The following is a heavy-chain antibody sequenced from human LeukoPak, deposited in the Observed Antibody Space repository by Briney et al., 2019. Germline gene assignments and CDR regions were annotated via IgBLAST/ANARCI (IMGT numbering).Heavy chain of an antibody. CDR2: ISGSGGST. V-gene: IGHV3-23*01. CDR3: ARDLMTTVTTADY. J-gene: IGHJ4*02. D-gene: IGHD4-11*01. CDR1: GFTFSSYA. Sequence: GGSLRLSCAASGFTFSSYAMSWVRQAPGKGLEWVSAISGSGGSTYYADSVKGRFTISRDNAKNSLYLQMNSLRAEDTAVYYCARDLMTTVTTADYWGQGTLVTVSS.